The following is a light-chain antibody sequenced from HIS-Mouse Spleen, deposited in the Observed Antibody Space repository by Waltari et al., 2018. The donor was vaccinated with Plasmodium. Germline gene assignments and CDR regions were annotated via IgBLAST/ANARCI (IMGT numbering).Light chain of an antibody. CDR3: QQYYSTPPYT. Sequence: DIVMTQSPASLAVSLGARAPINCKSSQRVLYSSNNKNYLAWYQQKPGQPPKLRIYWASTRESGVPDRFSGSGSGTDFTLTISSLQAEDVAVYYCQQYYSTPPYTFGQGTKLEIK. J-gene: IGKJ2*01. CDR2: WAS. V-gene: IGKV4-1*01. CDR1: QRVLYSSNNKNY.